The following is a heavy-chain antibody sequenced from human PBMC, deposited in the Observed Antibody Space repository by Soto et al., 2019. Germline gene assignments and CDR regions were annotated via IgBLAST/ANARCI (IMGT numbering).Heavy chain of an antibody. CDR3: ARGVYDSWSGHLKGPDY. CDR2: IRSKANSYAT. V-gene: IGHV3-73*02. Sequence: EVQLVESGGGLVQPGGSLKVSCAASGFTFSGSAMHWVRQASGKGLEWVGRIRSKANSYATVYAVSVKGRFTISRDDSRNTAYLQMNSLKTEDTAVYYCARGVYDSWSGHLKGPDYWGQGTLVTVSS. J-gene: IGHJ4*02. CDR1: GFTFSGSA. D-gene: IGHD3-3*01.